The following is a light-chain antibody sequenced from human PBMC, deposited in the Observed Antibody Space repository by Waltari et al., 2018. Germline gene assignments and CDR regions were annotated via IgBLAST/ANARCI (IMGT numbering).Light chain of an antibody. CDR3: SSYTSSSTLVV. CDR1: SSDVGGSNY. CDR2: DVS. V-gene: IGLV2-14*03. J-gene: IGLJ2*01. Sequence: QSALTQPASVSGSPGQSITISCPGSSSDVGGSNYVSWYQQQPGKAPKLMIYDVSNRPSGVSNRFSGSKSGNTASLTISGLHAEDEADYYCSSYTSSSTLVVFGGGTKLTVL.